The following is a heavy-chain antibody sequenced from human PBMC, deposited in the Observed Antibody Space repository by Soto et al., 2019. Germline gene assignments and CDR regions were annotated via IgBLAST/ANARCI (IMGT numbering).Heavy chain of an antibody. CDR3: ARKDIVTAPVRGVYFD. V-gene: IGHV5-51*01. CDR1: GYSFTIHW. J-gene: IGHJ4*01. Sequence: GESLKISCTADGYSFTIHWIGWVRQVPVRGLEWVAVIYPADSDARYSPSFRGRGTISVDISINTVYLQWRSLKASDTAIYFCARKDIVTAPVRGVYFD. D-gene: IGHD2-15*01. CDR2: IYPADSDA.